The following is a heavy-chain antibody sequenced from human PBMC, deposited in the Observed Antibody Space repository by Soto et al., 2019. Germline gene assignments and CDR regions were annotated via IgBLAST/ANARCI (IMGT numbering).Heavy chain of an antibody. J-gene: IGHJ4*02. CDR3: AREGRSGLRLLEWRGYFNH. Sequence: GGSLRLPCAAFGFTFSNSAMHWVRQAPGKALEWVAVISYDGGNKYYADSLKGRFTISRDKSKNTLYLQMNSLTAADTAVDYCAREGRSGLRLLEWRGYFNHWGKETRFAISS. D-gene: IGHD3-3*01. CDR2: ISYDGGNK. V-gene: IGHV3-30-3*01. CDR1: GFTFSNSA.